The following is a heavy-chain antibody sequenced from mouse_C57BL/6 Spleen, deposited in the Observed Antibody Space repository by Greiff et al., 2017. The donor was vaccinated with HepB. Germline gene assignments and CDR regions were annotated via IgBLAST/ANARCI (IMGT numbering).Heavy chain of an antibody. CDR2: IHPNSGST. D-gene: IGHD1-1*01. J-gene: IGHJ2*01. CDR3: ARLVTTVVADY. V-gene: IGHV1-64*01. Sequence: VQLQQSGAELVKPGASVKLSCKASGYTFTSYWMHWVKQRPGQGLEWIGMIHPNSGSTNYNEKFKSKATLTVDKSSSTAYMQLSSLTSEDSAVYYCARLVTTVVADYWGQGTTLTVSS. CDR1: GYTFTSYW.